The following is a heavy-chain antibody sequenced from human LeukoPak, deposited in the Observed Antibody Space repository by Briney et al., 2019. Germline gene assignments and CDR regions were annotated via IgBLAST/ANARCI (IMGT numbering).Heavy chain of an antibody. Sequence: PSETLSLTCTVSGGSISSGGYYWSWIRQHPGKRLEWIGYIYYSGSTYYNPSLKSRVTISVDTSKNQFSLKLSSVTAADTAVYYCARGAETYYYDSSGYGYWGQGTLVTVSS. CDR3: ARGAETYYYDSSGYGY. CDR2: IYYSGST. J-gene: IGHJ4*02. V-gene: IGHV4-31*03. CDR1: GGSISSGGYY. D-gene: IGHD3-22*01.